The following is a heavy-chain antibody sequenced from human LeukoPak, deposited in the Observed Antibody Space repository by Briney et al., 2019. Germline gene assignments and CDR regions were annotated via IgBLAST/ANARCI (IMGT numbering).Heavy chain of an antibody. CDR1: GFTVSDNY. D-gene: IGHD1-7*01. J-gene: IGHJ3*02. V-gene: IGHV3-30*18. CDR2: ISYDGSNT. CDR3: AKFDNNNWNYGAFDI. Sequence: GGSLRLSCAASGFTVSDNYMTWVRQAPGKGLEWVAFISYDGSNTYYADSVKGRFTISRDNSKNTLYLLMNSLRAEDTAVYYCAKFDNNNWNYGAFDIWVQATMVTVSS.